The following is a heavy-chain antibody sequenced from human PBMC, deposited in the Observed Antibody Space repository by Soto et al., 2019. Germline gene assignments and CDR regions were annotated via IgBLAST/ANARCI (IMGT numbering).Heavy chain of an antibody. D-gene: IGHD2-21*01. CDR1: GFTFSNYW. CDR2: IKQDGSES. V-gene: IGHV3-7*01. Sequence: RLSCAASGFTFSNYWMSWVRQAPGKGLEWVANIKQDGSESNYADSVKGRFTISRDNAENSLYLQMTSLRAEDTAVYYCASARHIGPWGQGTLVTVYS. J-gene: IGHJ5*02. CDR3: ASARHIGP.